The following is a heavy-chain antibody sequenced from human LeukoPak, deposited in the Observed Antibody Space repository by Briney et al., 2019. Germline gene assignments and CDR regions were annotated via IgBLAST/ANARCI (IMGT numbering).Heavy chain of an antibody. Sequence: ASVKVSCKASGYTFNGYYMHWVRQAPGQGLEWMGWINPNSGDTNYAQKFQGRVTITRDTSISTAYMELRRLRSDDTAVYYCARDRSVIRDDYSLDVFDMWGQGTMVTV. CDR3: ARDRSVIRDDYSLDVFDM. D-gene: IGHD5-24*01. CDR2: INPNSGDT. CDR1: GYTFNGYY. J-gene: IGHJ3*02. V-gene: IGHV1-2*02.